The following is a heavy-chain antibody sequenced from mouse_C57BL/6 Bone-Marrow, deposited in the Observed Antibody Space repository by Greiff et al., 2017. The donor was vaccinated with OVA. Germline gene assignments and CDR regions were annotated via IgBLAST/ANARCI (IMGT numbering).Heavy chain of an antibody. D-gene: IGHD2-1*01. CDR1: GYTFTDYY. V-gene: IGHV1-26*01. CDR2: INTNNGGT. Sequence: EVQLQQSGPELVKPGASVKISCKASGYTFTDYYMNWVKQSHGKSLEWIGDINTNNGGTSYNQKFKGKATLTVDKSSSTAYMELRILTSEDSAIYYCARGGLLWSLFAYWGQGTLVTVSA. J-gene: IGHJ3*01. CDR3: ARGGLLWSLFAY.